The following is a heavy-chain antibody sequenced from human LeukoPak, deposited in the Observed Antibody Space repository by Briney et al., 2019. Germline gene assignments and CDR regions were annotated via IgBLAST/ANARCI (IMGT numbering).Heavy chain of an antibody. J-gene: IGHJ6*02. Sequence: ASVKVSCKASGGNFSNYPINWVRKAPGQGLEWMGVISPIFRTVYYGQKFQVRVTISADESTNTAYMELSSLIPEDTAVYFCARGRRHCTSTSCYAWDRGAMDVWGQGTTVTVSS. CDR2: ISPIFRTV. D-gene: IGHD2-2*01. CDR3: ARGRRHCTSTSCYAWDRGAMDV. CDR1: GGNFSNYP. V-gene: IGHV1-69*13.